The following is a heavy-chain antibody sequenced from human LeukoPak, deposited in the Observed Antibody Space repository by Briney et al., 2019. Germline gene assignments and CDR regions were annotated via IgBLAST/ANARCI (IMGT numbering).Heavy chain of an antibody. Sequence: PGGSLRLSCAASGFTFSSYSMNWVRQAPGKGLEWVSSISSSSSYIYYADSVKGRFTISRDNAKNTLYLQMNSLRAEDTAVYYCAKGRRSSSWSGDFQHWGQGTLVTVSS. CDR1: GFTFSSYS. J-gene: IGHJ1*01. D-gene: IGHD6-13*01. CDR3: AKGRRSSSWSGDFQH. CDR2: ISSSSSYI. V-gene: IGHV3-21*04.